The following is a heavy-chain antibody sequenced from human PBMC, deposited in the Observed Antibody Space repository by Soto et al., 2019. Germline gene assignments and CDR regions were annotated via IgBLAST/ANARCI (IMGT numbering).Heavy chain of an antibody. J-gene: IGHJ6*02. CDR1: GFTFSSYA. Sequence: PGGSLRLSCAASGFTFSSYAMSWVRQAPGKGLEWVSAISGSGGSTYYADSVKGRFTISRDNSKNTLYLQMNSLRAEDTAVYYCAKDRGRGSCWSNYYGMVVCCLATTVTVSS. CDR3: AKDRGRGSCWSNYYGMVV. CDR2: ISGSGGST. V-gene: IGHV3-23*01. D-gene: IGHD6-19*01.